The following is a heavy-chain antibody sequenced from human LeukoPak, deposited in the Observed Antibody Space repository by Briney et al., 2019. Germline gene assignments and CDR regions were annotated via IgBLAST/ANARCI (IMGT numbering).Heavy chain of an antibody. J-gene: IGHJ4*02. CDR1: GGALSSYY. V-gene: IGHV4-59*01. D-gene: IGHD6-6*01. Sequence: SGTPSLTCPVSGGALSSYYWGWVPQPPGEGLGGVGYIYYSGSTNYNPSLKSRVTISVDTSKNQFSLELSSVTAADTAVYYCARQKSSSSEYFDYWGQGTLVAVSS. CDR3: ARQKSSSSEYFDY. CDR2: IYYSGST.